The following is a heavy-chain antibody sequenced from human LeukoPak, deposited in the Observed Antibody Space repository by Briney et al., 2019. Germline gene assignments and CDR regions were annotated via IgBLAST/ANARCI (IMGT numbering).Heavy chain of an antibody. D-gene: IGHD6-13*01. CDR3: ARRHLIAAAGTDYYYYYMDV. Sequence: GESLKISCKGSGYSFTSYWISWVRQMPGKGLEWMGIIYPGDSDTRYSPSFQGQVTISADKSISTAYLQWSSLKASDTAMYYCARRHLIAAAGTDYYYYYMDVWGKGTTVTVSS. CDR1: GYSFTSYW. J-gene: IGHJ6*03. CDR2: IYPGDSDT. V-gene: IGHV5-51*01.